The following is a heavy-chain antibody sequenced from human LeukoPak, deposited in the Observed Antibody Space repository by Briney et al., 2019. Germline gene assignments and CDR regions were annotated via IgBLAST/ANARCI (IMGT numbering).Heavy chain of an antibody. CDR1: GGSISSSSYY. CDR3: ARSRGSSGYGMDV. V-gene: IGHV4-39*07. J-gene: IGHJ6*02. CDR2: IYYSGCT. Sequence: SETLSLTCTVSGGSISSSSYYWGWIRQPPGKGLEWIGSIYYSGCTYYNPSLKSRVTISVDKSKNQFSLKLSSVTAADTAVYYCARSRGSSGYGMDVWGQGTTVTVSS. D-gene: IGHD6-19*01.